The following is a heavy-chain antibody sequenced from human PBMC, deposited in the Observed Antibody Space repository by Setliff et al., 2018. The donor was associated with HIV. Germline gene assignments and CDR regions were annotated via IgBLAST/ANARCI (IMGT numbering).Heavy chain of an antibody. V-gene: IGHV4-61*02. D-gene: IGHD5-18*01. J-gene: IGHJ5*02. Sequence: TLSLTCTVSGGSISSGNYYWSWIRQPAGKGLEWIGRIYSSGSTNYNPSLKSRVTISVDTSKNQFSLKLYSVTAADTSVYYCARRWGIRGYSSWGQGTLVTVSS. CDR3: ARRWGIRGYSS. CDR1: GGSISSGNYY. CDR2: IYSSGST.